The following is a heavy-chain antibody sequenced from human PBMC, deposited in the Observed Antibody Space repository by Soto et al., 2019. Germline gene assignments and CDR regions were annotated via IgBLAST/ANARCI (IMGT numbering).Heavy chain of an antibody. Sequence: GGSLRLSCAASGFTFSSYGMHWVRPAPGKGLEWVAVISYDGSNKYYADSVKGRFTISRDNSKNTLYLQMNSLRAEDTAVYYCAKVAAPHYYYGMDVWGQGTTVTVSS. V-gene: IGHV3-30*18. CDR2: ISYDGSNK. D-gene: IGHD6-25*01. CDR3: AKVAAPHYYYGMDV. J-gene: IGHJ6*02. CDR1: GFTFSSYG.